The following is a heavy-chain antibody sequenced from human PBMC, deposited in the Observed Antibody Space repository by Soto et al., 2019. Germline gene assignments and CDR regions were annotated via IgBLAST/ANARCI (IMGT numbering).Heavy chain of an antibody. V-gene: IGHV1-18*01. D-gene: IGHD1-26*01. CDR2: ISAYNGNT. CDR1: GYTFTSYG. CDR3: ARLWSQAYYFDY. Sequence: QVQLVQSGAEVKKPGASVKVSCKASGYTFTSYGISWVRQAPGQGLEWMGWISAYNGNTNYAQKPQGRVTMTTDTSTSTANMELRTLRSEDKDVYYCARLWSQAYYFDYWGQGTLVTVSS. J-gene: IGHJ4*02.